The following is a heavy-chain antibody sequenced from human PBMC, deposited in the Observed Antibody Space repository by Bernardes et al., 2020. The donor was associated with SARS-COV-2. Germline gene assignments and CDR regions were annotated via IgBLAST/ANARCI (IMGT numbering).Heavy chain of an antibody. D-gene: IGHD3-16*01. V-gene: IGHV3-74*01. J-gene: IGHJ4*02. CDR1: GFSFSSYW. CDR3: EVNFIMFDY. Sequence: GGSLRLSCAASGFSFSSYWMHWVRQAPGKGLVWVSRINGDGSNTAYADSVKGRFTISRDNAKNTLYLQMNSLRAEDTAVYYCEVNFIMFDYWGQGALVTVSS. CDR2: INGDGSNT.